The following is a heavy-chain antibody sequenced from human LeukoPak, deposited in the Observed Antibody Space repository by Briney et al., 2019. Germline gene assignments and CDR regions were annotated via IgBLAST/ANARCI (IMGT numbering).Heavy chain of an antibody. Sequence: SVKVSCKTSGGTFSSYAISWVRQAPGQGLEWMGRIIPIFSVANYAQKFQGRVTITADKSTSTACMELSSLRSEDTAVYYCARLVGATSWFDPWGQGTLVTVSS. V-gene: IGHV1-69*04. CDR1: GGTFSSYA. CDR3: ARLVGATSWFDP. D-gene: IGHD1-26*01. J-gene: IGHJ5*02. CDR2: IIPIFSVA.